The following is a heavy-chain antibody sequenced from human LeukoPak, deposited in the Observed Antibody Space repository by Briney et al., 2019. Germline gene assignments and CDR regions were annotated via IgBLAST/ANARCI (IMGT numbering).Heavy chain of an antibody. Sequence: SGTLSLTCTVSGGSISSYYWSWIRQPAGKGLEWIGRIYTSGSTNYNPSLKSRVTMSVDTSKNQFSLKLSSVTAADTAVYYCARDLVDVVVVPAATYYYYYYMDVWGKGTTVTVSS. CDR2: IYTSGST. CDR3: ARDLVDVVVVPAATYYYYYYMDV. CDR1: GGSISSYY. J-gene: IGHJ6*03. V-gene: IGHV4-4*07. D-gene: IGHD2-2*03.